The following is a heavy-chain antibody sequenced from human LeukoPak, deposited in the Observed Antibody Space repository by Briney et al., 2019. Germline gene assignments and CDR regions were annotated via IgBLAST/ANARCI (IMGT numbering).Heavy chain of an antibody. CDR1: GFTFSTYS. CDR2: ISSSSGNI. J-gene: IGHJ6*02. D-gene: IGHD3-9*01. CDR3: VGGYYDIVTAYFALYYYGMDV. Sequence: PGGSLRLSCAASGFTFSTYSMNWVRQAPGKGLEWVSYISSSSGNIYYADSVKGRFTISRDNSENSMYLLMKSLRAEDTAVYYCVGGYYDIVTAYFALYYYGMDVWGQGTTVTVSS. V-gene: IGHV3-48*01.